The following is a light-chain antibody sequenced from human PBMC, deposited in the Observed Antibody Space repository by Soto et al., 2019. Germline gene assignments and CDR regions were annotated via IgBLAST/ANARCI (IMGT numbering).Light chain of an antibody. CDR3: MQALQTPRT. J-gene: IGKJ1*01. CDR1: QSLLHSNGYNY. CDR2: LGS. V-gene: IGKV2-28*01. Sequence: DIVMTQSPLSLPVTPGEPASISCRSSQSLLHSNGYNYLDWYLQKPGQSPQLLIYLGSNRASGVPDRFSGSGSGTDFTLKIDRVEAEDVGVYYGMQALQTPRTGGQGTRVEIK.